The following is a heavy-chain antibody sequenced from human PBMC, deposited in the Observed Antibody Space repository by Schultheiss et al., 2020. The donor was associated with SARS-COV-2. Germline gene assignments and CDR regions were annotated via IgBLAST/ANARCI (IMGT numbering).Heavy chain of an antibody. D-gene: IGHD6-6*01. CDR1: GFTFSSYE. CDR3: ARDGASGAARHFDY. V-gene: IGHV3-21*01. J-gene: IGHJ4*02. Sequence: GGSLRLSCAASGFTFSSYEMNWVRQAPGKGLEWVSSISSSSSYIYYADSVKGRFTISRDNAKNSLYLQMNSLRAEDTAVYYCARDGASGAARHFDYWGQGTLVTVSS. CDR2: ISSSSSYI.